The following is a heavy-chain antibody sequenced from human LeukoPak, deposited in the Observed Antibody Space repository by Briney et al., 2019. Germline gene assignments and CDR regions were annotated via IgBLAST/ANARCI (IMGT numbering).Heavy chain of an antibody. CDR3: ARGLGSLVATWENTDDY. Sequence: ASVKVSCKASGGTFSSYAISWVRQAPGQGLEWMGRIIPILGIANYAQKFQGRVTITADKSTSTAYMELSSLRSEDTAVYYYARGLGSLVATWENTDDYWGQGTLVTVSS. J-gene: IGHJ4*02. D-gene: IGHD5-12*01. CDR2: IIPILGIA. V-gene: IGHV1-69*04. CDR1: GGTFSSYA.